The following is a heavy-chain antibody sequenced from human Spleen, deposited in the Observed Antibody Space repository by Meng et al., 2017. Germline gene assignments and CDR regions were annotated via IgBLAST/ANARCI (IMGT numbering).Heavy chain of an antibody. CDR3: ATGAAAADH. V-gene: IGHV3-15*04. CDR1: GLRFTDAW. Sequence: VGVVGVGGGLAKPGGSLRLSCVASGLRFTDAWMTWVRQAPGKGLEWVGRIERNSDGGTKDYAAPVKGRFTVSRDDSKNTLYPQMDSLITEDTAVYFCATGAAAADHWGQGTLVTVSS. D-gene: IGHD6-13*01. J-gene: IGHJ4*02. CDR2: IERNSDGGTK.